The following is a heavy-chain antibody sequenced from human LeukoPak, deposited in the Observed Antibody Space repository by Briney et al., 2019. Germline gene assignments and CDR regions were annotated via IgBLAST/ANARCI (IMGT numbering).Heavy chain of an antibody. J-gene: IGHJ4*02. Sequence: SETLSLTCTVSGGSISSSSYYWGWIRQPPGKGLEWIGSIYYSGSTNYNPSLKSRVTISVDTSKNQFSLKLSSVTAADTAVYYCARDRPIAVAGTLNPDYWGQGTLVTVSS. CDR3: ARDRPIAVAGTLNPDY. CDR1: GGSISSSSYY. V-gene: IGHV4-39*07. CDR2: IYYSGST. D-gene: IGHD6-19*01.